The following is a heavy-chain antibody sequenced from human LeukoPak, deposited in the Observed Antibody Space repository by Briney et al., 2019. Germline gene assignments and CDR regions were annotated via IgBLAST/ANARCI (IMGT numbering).Heavy chain of an antibody. Sequence: SETLSLTCTVSGGSISSYYWSWIRQPPGKGLEWIGYIYYSGSTNYNPSLKSRVTISVDTSKNQFSLKLSSVTAAGTAVYYCARAEYNWNDGAFDIWGQGTMVTVSS. CDR1: GGSISSYY. D-gene: IGHD1-20*01. CDR3: ARAEYNWNDGAFDI. CDR2: IYYSGST. V-gene: IGHV4-59*01. J-gene: IGHJ3*02.